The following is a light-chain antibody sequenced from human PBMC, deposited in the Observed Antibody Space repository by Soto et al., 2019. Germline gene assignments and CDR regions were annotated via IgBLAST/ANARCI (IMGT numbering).Light chain of an antibody. CDR2: EGS. CDR3: CSYAGSSTFYV. J-gene: IGLJ1*01. V-gene: IGLV2-23*03. Sequence: QSSLTQPASLSGSPGQSITISCTGTSSDVGSYNLVSWYQQHPGKAPKLMIYEGSKRPSGVSNRFSGSKSGNTASLTISGLQAEDEAGYYCCSYAGSSTFYVFGTGTKVTVL. CDR1: SSDVGSYNL.